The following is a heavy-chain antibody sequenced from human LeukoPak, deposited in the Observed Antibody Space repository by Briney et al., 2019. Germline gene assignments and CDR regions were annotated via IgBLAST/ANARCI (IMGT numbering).Heavy chain of an antibody. Sequence: GGSLRLSCAASGFTFSSYAMSRVRQAPGKGLEWVSAISGSGGSTYYADSVKGRFTISRDNSKNTLYLQMNSLRAEDTAVYYCAKWVRGVMRYLDYWGQGTLLTVSS. J-gene: IGHJ4*02. CDR1: GFTFSSYA. V-gene: IGHV3-23*01. D-gene: IGHD3-10*01. CDR2: ISGSGGST. CDR3: AKWVRGVMRYLDY.